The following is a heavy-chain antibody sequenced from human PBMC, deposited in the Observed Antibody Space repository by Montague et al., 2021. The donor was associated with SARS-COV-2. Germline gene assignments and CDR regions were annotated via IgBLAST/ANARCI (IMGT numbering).Heavy chain of an antibody. CDR2: TNDSGRT. J-gene: IGHJ6*02. D-gene: IGHD2-15*01. V-gene: IGHV4-34*01. CDR1: GGSFSGYY. Sequence: SETLSLTCAVYGGSFSGYYWSWIRQPPGRGLEWIGETNDSGRTNXNPSRKGRVTISVDTSKNQFSLRLSSVTAAETAVYYCARGYCSGSGCYYYYGMDVWGQGTTVTVSS. CDR3: ARGYCSGSGCYYYYGMDV.